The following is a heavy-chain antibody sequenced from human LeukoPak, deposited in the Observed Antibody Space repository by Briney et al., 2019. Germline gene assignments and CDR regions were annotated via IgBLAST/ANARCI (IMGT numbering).Heavy chain of an antibody. D-gene: IGHD3-22*01. CDR2: ISGSGVST. V-gene: IGHV3-23*01. CDR3: AKIYYDSSGYRPAVGAFDI. CDR1: GFTFSNYG. J-gene: IGHJ3*02. Sequence: GGSLRLSCAASGFTFSNYGMSWVRQPPGKGLEWVSAISGSGVSTYYADSVKGRFTISRDHSKNTLYLQMNSLRAEDTAVYYCAKIYYDSSGYRPAVGAFDIWGQGTMVTVSS.